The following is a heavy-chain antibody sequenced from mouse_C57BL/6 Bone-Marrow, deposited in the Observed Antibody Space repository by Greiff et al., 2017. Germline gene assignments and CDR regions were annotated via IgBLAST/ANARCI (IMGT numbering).Heavy chain of an antibody. V-gene: IGHV1-81*01. CDR2: IYPRSGNT. CDR3: ARSHYYGSSHDY. D-gene: IGHD1-1*01. J-gene: IGHJ2*01. Sequence: QVQLQQSGAELARPGASVKLSCKASGYTFTSYGISWVKQRTGQGLVWIGEIYPRSGNTYYNEKFKGKATLTADKSSSTAYMELRSLTSEDSAVYFCARSHYYGSSHDYWGQGTTLTVSS. CDR1: GYTFTSYG.